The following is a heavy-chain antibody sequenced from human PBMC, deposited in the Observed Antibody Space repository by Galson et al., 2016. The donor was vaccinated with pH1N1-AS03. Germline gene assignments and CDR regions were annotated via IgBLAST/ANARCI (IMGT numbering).Heavy chain of an antibody. V-gene: IGHV5-10-1*01. CDR2: IDASDSYT. D-gene: IGHD2-2*01. Sequence: QSGAEVKKPGESLRISCKGSGYRFANYWITWVRQMPGKGLEWMGRIDASDSYTKYNPSFQGHVSFSADKATTTAYLQWSSLQASDTAVYFCARFDSCSGPSCAAFDYFPGMYGWGHGTTV. CDR3: ARFDSCSGPSCAAFDYFPGMYG. CDR1: GYRFANYW. J-gene: IGHJ6*02.